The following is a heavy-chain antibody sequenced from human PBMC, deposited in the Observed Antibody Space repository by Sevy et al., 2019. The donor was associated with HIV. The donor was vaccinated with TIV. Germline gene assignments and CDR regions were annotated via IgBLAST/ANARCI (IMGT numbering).Heavy chain of an antibody. CDR1: GHTFTSYD. Sequence: ASVKVSCKASGHTFTSYDINWVRQATGQGLEWMGWMNPNSGNTGYAQKFQGRVTMTRNTSISTAYMELSSLRSEDTAVYYCARDTYYYDSSGYFIFDSWGQGTLVTVSS. V-gene: IGHV1-8*01. J-gene: IGHJ4*02. D-gene: IGHD3-22*01. CDR3: ARDTYYYDSSGYFIFDS. CDR2: MNPNSGNT.